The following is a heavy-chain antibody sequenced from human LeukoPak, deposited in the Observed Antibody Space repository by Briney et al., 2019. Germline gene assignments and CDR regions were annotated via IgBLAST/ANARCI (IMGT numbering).Heavy chain of an antibody. V-gene: IGHV4-59*01. CDR3: ARGEYSSSFNYYYYGMDV. J-gene: IGHJ6*02. CDR2: IYYSGST. CDR1: GGSISSYY. D-gene: IGHD6-6*01. Sequence: SETLSLTCTVSGGSISSYYWSWIRQPPGKGLEWIGYIYYSGSTNYNPSLKSRVTISVDTSKNQFSPKLSSVTAADTAVYYCARGEYSSSFNYYYYGMDVWGQGTTVTVSS.